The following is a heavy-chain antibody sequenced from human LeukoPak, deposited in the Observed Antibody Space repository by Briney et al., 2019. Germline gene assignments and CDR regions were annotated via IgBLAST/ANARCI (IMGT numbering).Heavy chain of an antibody. CDR2: ISSNGGST. CDR3: ARGGSSWYNYYYYYMDV. J-gene: IGHJ6*03. Sequence: GGSLRLSCAASGFTFSSYAMHWVRQAPGKGLEYASAISSNGGSTYYANSVKGRFTISRDNSKNTLYLQMGSLRAEDMAVYYCARGGSSWYNYYYYYMDVWGKGTTVTVSS. V-gene: IGHV3-64*01. D-gene: IGHD6-13*01. CDR1: GFTFSSYA.